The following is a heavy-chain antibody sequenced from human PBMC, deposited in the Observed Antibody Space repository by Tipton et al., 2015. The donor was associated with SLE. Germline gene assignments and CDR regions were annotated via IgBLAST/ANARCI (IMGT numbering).Heavy chain of an antibody. CDR2: ISYDGSNE. CDR1: GFTFNTYA. V-gene: IGHV3-30*04. J-gene: IGHJ4*02. D-gene: IGHD1-7*01. CDR3: AREGDWNYVGPFDY. Sequence: QLVQSGGGVVQPGRSLRLSCAASGFTFNTYAMHWVRQAPDKGLEWVAVISYDGSNEYYADSVKGRFTISRDNSKNTLYLQMNSLRAEDTAVYYCAREGDWNYVGPFDYWGQGTLVTVSS.